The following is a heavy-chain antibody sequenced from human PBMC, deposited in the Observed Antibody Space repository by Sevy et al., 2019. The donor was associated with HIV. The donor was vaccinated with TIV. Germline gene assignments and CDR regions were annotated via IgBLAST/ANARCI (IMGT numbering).Heavy chain of an antibody. D-gene: IGHD3-10*01. CDR3: ARAMWFGELSPPAFDI. Sequence: GGSLRLSCAASGFTFSSYAMHWVRQAPGKGLEWVAVISYDGSNKYYADSVKGRFTISRDNYKNTLYLQMNSLRAEDTAVYYWARAMWFGELSPPAFDIWGQGTMVTVSS. J-gene: IGHJ3*02. CDR1: GFTFSSYA. V-gene: IGHV3-30-3*01. CDR2: ISYDGSNK.